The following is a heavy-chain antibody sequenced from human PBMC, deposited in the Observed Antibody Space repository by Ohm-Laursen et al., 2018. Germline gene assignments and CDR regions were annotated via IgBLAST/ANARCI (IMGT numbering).Heavy chain of an antibody. CDR2: LWYDGSNK. Sequence: SLRLSCSASGFNFGAHNMDWVRQAPGKGLEWVSLLWYDGSNKLYAESVKGRFTISRDTSKKTLYLQMSALSAEDTAVYYCARVSNYPRKDFQHWGQGTLVTVSS. D-gene: IGHD4/OR15-4a*01. J-gene: IGHJ1*01. CDR3: ARVSNYPRKDFQH. V-gene: IGHV3-33*01. CDR1: GFNFGAHN.